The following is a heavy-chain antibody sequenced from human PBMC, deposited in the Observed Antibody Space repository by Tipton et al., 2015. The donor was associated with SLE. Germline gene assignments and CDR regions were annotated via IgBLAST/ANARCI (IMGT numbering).Heavy chain of an antibody. CDR1: GFNFSSYW. CDR2: IDQDGSEE. Sequence: GSLRLSCVVSGFNFSSYWMSWVRQAPGKGLEWVANIDQDGSEENYLDSVKGRFTIFRDNAKDSVYLQMNSLRVEDTAVYYCARSKAGGYWGQGTLVSVSS. V-gene: IGHV3-7*01. D-gene: IGHD3-10*01. CDR3: ARSKAGGY. J-gene: IGHJ4*02.